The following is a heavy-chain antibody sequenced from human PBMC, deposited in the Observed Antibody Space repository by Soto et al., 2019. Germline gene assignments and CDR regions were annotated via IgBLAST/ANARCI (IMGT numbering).Heavy chain of an antibody. V-gene: IGHV3-30*18. CDR2: ISYDGSNK. D-gene: IGHD1-7*01. Sequence: RGSLRLSCAASGFTFSSYGMHWVRQAPGKGLEWVAVISYDGSNKYYADSVKGRFTISRDNSKNTLYLQMNSLRTEDTAVYYCAKGGGITGTTSIYWGQGTLVTVSS. J-gene: IGHJ4*02. CDR3: AKGGGITGTTSIY. CDR1: GFTFSSYG.